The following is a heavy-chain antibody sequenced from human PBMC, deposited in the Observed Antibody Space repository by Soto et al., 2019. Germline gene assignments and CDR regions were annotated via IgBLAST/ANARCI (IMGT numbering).Heavy chain of an antibody. V-gene: IGHV4-30-2*01. Sequence: TLSLTCAVSGGSISSGGYSWSWIRQPPGKGLEWIGYIYHSGSTYYNPSLKSRVTISVDRSKNQFSLKLSSVTAADTAVYYCARGRTYYYDSSGSNRFDPWGQGTLVTVSS. D-gene: IGHD3-22*01. CDR1: GGSISSGGYS. J-gene: IGHJ5*02. CDR3: ARGRTYYYDSSGSNRFDP. CDR2: IYHSGST.